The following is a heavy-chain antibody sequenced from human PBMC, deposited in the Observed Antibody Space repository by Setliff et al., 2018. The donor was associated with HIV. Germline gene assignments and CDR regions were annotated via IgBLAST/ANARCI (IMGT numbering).Heavy chain of an antibody. CDR1: GFTFGDYA. CDR2: ISISSSNI. V-gene: IGHV3-21*01. D-gene: IGHD5-12*01. Sequence: GGSLRLSCTASGFTFGDYAMSWVRQAPGKGLEWVSAISISSSNIFYADSVKGRFTISRDTSKNTLYLQMNSLRAEDTAVYYCARVVATSDYWGQGTLVTVSS. J-gene: IGHJ4*02. CDR3: ARVVATSDY.